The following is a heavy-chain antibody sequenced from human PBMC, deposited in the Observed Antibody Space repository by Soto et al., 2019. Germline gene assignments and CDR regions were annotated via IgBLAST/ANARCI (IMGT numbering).Heavy chain of an antibody. D-gene: IGHD2-2*01. CDR2: IYYSGTT. CDR1: GGSVSSGTYY. CDR3: AREFGGYCTTTHCYQLDV. Sequence: QVHLQESGPGLVKPSETLSLTCTASGGSVSSGTYYWTWIRQPPGKGLQWIGYIYYSGTTNYNPSLKSRVTISADTSKNQFSLNLTSVSAADTAVYYCAREFGGYCTTTHCYQLDVWGQGTTVTVSS. J-gene: IGHJ6*02. V-gene: IGHV4-61*01.